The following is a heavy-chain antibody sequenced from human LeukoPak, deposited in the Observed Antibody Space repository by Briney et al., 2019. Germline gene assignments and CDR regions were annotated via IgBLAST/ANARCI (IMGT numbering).Heavy chain of an antibody. CDR2: ISSSSSTI. V-gene: IGHV3-48*01. D-gene: IGHD2-15*01. J-gene: IGHJ6*04. Sequence: PGGSLRLSCEASGFTFSTYEMNWVRQTPGKGLEWVSYISSSSSTIYYADSVKGRFTISRDNAKNSLYLQMNSLRAEDTAVYYCARVTLYSAGSRNLGVWGKGTTVTVSS. CDR1: GFTFSTYE. CDR3: ARVTLYSAGSRNLGV.